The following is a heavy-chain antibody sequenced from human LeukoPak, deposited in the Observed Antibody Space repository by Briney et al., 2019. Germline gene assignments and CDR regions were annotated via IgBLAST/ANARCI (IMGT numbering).Heavy chain of an antibody. V-gene: IGHV3-21*01. CDR1: GFTFSSYG. Sequence: GGSLRLSCGASGFTFSSYGMNWVRQAPGKGLEWVSSISGSSSYIYYADSVKGRFTISRDNAKNSLYLQMNSLGAEDTAVYYCARDTRVGATGQTYNYWGQGTLVTVSS. CDR3: ARDTRVGATGQTYNY. J-gene: IGHJ4*02. D-gene: IGHD1-26*01. CDR2: ISGSSSYI.